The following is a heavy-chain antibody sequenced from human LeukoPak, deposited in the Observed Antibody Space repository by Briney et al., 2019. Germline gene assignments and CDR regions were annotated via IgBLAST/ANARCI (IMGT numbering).Heavy chain of an antibody. CDR2: FDPEDGET. J-gene: IGHJ3*02. Sequence: ASVKVSCKVSGYTLTELSMHWVRQAPGKGLEWMGGFDPEDGETIYAQKFQGRVTMTEDTSTDTAYMELSSLRSEDTAVYYCAKGSKYSGYDRPDAFDIWGQGTMVTVSS. D-gene: IGHD5-12*01. CDR1: GYTLTELS. V-gene: IGHV1-24*01. CDR3: AKGSKYSGYDRPDAFDI.